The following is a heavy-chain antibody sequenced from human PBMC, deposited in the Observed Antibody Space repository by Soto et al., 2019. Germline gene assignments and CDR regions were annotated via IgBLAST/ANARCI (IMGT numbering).Heavy chain of an antibody. V-gene: IGHV4-4*02. D-gene: IGHD3-3*01. CDR3: ARTGMAFWRYFDY. CDR2: IYHSGST. Sequence: SETLSLTRAVSSGSISSSNWWSWVRQPPGKGLEWIGEIYHSGSTNYNPSLKSRVTISVDKSKNQFSLKLSSVTAADTAVYYCARTGMAFWRYFDYWGQGTLVTVSS. J-gene: IGHJ4*02. CDR1: SGSISSSNW.